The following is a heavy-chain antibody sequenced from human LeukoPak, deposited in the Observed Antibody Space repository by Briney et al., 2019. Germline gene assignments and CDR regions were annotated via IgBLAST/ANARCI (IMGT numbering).Heavy chain of an antibody. CDR2: IYTSGST. CDR3: ATGWVITGEN. D-gene: IGHD3-22*01. V-gene: IGHV4-61*02. Sequence: PSETLSLTCTVSGGSISSGSYYWRWIRQPAGKGLEWIGRIYTSGSTNYNPSLKSRVTISVDTSKNQFSLKLSSVTAADTAVYYCATGWVITGENWGQGTLVTVSS. CDR1: GGSISSGSYY. J-gene: IGHJ4*02.